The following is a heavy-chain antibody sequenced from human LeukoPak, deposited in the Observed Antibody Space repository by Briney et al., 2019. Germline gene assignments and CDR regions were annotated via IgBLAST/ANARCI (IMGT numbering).Heavy chain of an antibody. D-gene: IGHD1-26*01. CDR2: ISYDGSNK. CDR3: AKIDAMSGTYFDY. J-gene: IGHJ4*02. Sequence: GGSLRLSCAASGFTFSSYAMHWVRQAPGKGLEWVAVISYDGSNKYYADSVKGRFTISRDNSKNTLYLQMNSLRAEDTAVYYCAKIDAMSGTYFDYWGQGTLVTVSS. V-gene: IGHV3-30*04. CDR1: GFTFSSYA.